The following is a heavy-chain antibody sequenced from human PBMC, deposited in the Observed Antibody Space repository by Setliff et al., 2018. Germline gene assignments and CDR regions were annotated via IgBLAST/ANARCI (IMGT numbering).Heavy chain of an antibody. D-gene: IGHD3-22*01. Sequence: ASVKVSCKASGYTFNSHGINWLRQAPGRGLEWLGWISPYSENTNYAQTVQDRITMATDASTRTSYMELSSLRSDDTAVYFCARSSDSGYYHQRDAFDIWGQGTRVTVS. CDR2: ISPYSENT. CDR3: ARSSDSGYYHQRDAFDI. V-gene: IGHV1-18*04. J-gene: IGHJ3*02. CDR1: GYTFNSHG.